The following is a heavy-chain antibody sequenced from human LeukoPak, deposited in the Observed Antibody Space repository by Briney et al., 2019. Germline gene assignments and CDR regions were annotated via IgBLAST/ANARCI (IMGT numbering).Heavy chain of an antibody. Sequence: GESLKISCKGSGYSFTSYWIGWVRQMPGKGLEWMVIIYPGDSDTRYSPSFQGQVTISADKSISTAYLQWSRLKASDTAMYYCARSDPLERWLHSGYYFDYWGQGTLVTVSS. CDR3: ARSDPLERWLHSGYYFDY. CDR1: GYSFTSYW. J-gene: IGHJ4*02. CDR2: IYPGDSDT. D-gene: IGHD5-24*01. V-gene: IGHV5-51*01.